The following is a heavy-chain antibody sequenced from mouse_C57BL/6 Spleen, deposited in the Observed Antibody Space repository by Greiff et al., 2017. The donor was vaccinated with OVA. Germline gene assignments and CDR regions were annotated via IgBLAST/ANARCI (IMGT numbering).Heavy chain of an antibody. CDR3: ARRIGYFDY. CDR1: GYAFSSYW. CDR2: IYPGDGDT. Sequence: QVQLQQSGAELVKPGASVKISCKASGYAFSSYWMNWVQQRPGKGLEWIGQIYPGDGDTNYNGKFKGKATLTADKSSSTAYMQLSSLTSEDSAVYFCARRIGYFDYWGQGTTLTVSS. V-gene: IGHV1-80*01. J-gene: IGHJ2*01.